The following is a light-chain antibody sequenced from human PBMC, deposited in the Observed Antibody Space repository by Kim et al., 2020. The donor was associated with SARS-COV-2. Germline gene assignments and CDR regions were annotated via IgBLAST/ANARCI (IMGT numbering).Light chain of an antibody. CDR2: KTS. V-gene: IGKV1-5*03. CDR3: QQYDSFYS. CDR1: QSISTW. Sequence: LSASGGDRVTITCRPSQSISTWLAWYQQKQGKGPKLLIYKTSNLETGVPSRFSCIWSGTEFTLTINNLQPDDFATYYCQQYDSFYSFGQGTKLEI. J-gene: IGKJ2*03.